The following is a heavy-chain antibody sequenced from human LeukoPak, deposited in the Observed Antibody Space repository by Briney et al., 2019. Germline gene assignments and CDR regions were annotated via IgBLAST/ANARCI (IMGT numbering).Heavy chain of an antibody. Sequence: SETLSLTCTVSGGSISSGGYYWSWIRQHPGKGLEWIGYIYYSGSTYYNPSLKSRVTISVDTSKNQFSLKLSSVTAADTAVYYCARQWVDTAMVMSWFDPWGQGTLVTVSS. J-gene: IGHJ5*02. V-gene: IGHV4-31*03. CDR1: GGSISSGGYY. CDR3: ARQWVDTAMVMSWFDP. CDR2: IYYSGST. D-gene: IGHD5-18*01.